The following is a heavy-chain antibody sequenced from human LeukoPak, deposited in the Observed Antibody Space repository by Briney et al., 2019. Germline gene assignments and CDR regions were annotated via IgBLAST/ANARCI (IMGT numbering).Heavy chain of an antibody. J-gene: IGHJ4*02. CDR3: AREKRVPNYFDY. D-gene: IGHD3-10*02. CDR1: GGSISSYY. Sequence: SETLSPTCTVSGGSISSYYWSWIRQPPGKGLEWIGSIYHSGSTYYNPSLKSRVTISVDTSKTQFSLKLSSVTAADTAVYYCAREKRVPNYFDYWGQGTLVTVSS. V-gene: IGHV4-38-2*02. CDR2: IYHSGST.